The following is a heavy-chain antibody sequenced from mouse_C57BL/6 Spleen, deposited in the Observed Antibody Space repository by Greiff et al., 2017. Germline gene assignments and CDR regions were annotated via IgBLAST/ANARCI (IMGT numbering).Heavy chain of an antibody. D-gene: IGHD1-1*01. Sequence: VQLQQSGPELVKPGASVKMSCKASGYTFTDYNMHWVKQSHGKSLEWIGQIYPGDGDTNYNGKFKGTATLTADKSSSTAYMQLSSLTSEDSAVYFCARGGTTVVATDYWGQGTTLTVSS. CDR1: GYTFTDYN. CDR2: IYPGDGDT. CDR3: ARGGTTVVATDY. J-gene: IGHJ2*01. V-gene: IGHV1-80*01.